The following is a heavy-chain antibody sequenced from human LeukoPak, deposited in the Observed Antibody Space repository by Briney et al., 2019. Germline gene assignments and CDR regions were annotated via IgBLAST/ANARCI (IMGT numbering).Heavy chain of an antibody. CDR3: AKDLSQTIVVVTHFDY. Sequence: GRSLRLSCAASGFTLSIYAMSWGRQAPGGGLGWVSAISGSGGSTYYADSVKGRFTISRDNSKNTLYLHMNSLRAEDTAVYYCAKDLSQTIVVVTHFDYWGQGTLVTVSS. CDR1: GFTLSIYA. D-gene: IGHD3-22*01. J-gene: IGHJ4*02. V-gene: IGHV3-23*01. CDR2: ISGSGGST.